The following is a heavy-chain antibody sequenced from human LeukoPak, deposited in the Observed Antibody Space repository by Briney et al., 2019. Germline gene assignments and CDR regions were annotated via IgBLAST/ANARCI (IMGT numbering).Heavy chain of an antibody. CDR1: GYTFTGYQ. J-gene: IGHJ4*02. Sequence: GASVKVSCKASGYTFTGYQIHWVRQAPGQGLGWMGRINPNSGGTNYAQKFQGRVTVIRDTSISTAYMELTGLTSDDTAVYYCARDMVSGGSYSTRFDYWGQGTLVTVSS. D-gene: IGHD1-26*01. V-gene: IGHV1-2*06. CDR3: ARDMVSGGSYSTRFDY. CDR2: INPNSGGT.